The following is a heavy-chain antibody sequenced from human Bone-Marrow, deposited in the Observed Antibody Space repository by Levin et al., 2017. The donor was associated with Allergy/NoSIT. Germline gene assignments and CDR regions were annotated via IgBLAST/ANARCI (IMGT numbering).Heavy chain of an antibody. V-gene: IGHV5-51*01. D-gene: IGHD1-26*01. CDR1: GFDFGRDW. Sequence: ASVKVSCKASGFDFGRDWIAWLRQMPGTGLELMGLIYPADSDIRYSPSFQGHVTISADTSIRTAYLQWSSLKASDTAVYYCARSMGRSYYFYYYALDVWGRGTTVTVSS. CDR3: ARSMGRSYYFYYYALDV. J-gene: IGHJ6*02. CDR2: IYPADSDI.